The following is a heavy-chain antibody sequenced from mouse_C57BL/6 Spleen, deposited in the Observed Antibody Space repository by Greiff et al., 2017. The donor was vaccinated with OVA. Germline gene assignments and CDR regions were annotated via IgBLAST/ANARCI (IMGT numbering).Heavy chain of an antibody. CDR1: GYTFTDYY. CDR2: INPYNGGT. CDR3: ARGDYDRAWFAY. D-gene: IGHD2-4*01. V-gene: IGHV1-19*01. J-gene: IGHJ3*01. Sequence: EVKLVESGPVLVKPGASVKMSCKASGYTFTDYYMNWVKQSHGKSLEWIGVINPYNGGTSYNQKFKGKATLTVDKSSSTAYMELNSLTSEDSAVDYCARGDYDRAWFAYWGQGTLVTVSA.